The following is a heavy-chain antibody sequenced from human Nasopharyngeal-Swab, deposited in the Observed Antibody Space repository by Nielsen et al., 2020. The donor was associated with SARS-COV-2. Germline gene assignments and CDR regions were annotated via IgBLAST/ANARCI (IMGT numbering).Heavy chain of an antibody. Sequence: LSLTCAASGFTFSSYAMSWVRQAPGKGLEWVSAISGSGGSTYYADSVKGRFTISKDNSKTTLYLQMNSLRAEDTAVYYCAKGRGADYWGQGTLVTVSS. V-gene: IGHV3-23*01. D-gene: IGHD3-10*01. J-gene: IGHJ4*02. CDR1: GFTFSSYA. CDR2: ISGSGGST. CDR3: AKGRGADY.